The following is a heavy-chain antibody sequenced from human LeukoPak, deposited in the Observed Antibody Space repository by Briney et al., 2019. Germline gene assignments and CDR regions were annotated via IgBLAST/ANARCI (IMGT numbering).Heavy chain of an antibody. CDR2: IVVGSGNT. CDR1: GFTFTSSA. Sequence: ASVKVSCKASGFTFTSSAVQWVRQARGQRLEWIGWIVVGSGNTNYAQKFQERVTITRDMSTSTAYMELSSLRSEDTAVHYCAADSSSSGAFDIWGQGTMVTVSS. V-gene: IGHV1-58*01. CDR3: AADSSSSGAFDI. J-gene: IGHJ3*02. D-gene: IGHD6-6*01.